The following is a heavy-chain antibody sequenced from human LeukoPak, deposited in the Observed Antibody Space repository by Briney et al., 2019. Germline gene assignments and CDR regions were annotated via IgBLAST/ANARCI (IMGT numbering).Heavy chain of an antibody. CDR2: TRDRTNGYTT. D-gene: IGHD5-12*01. CDR1: GFTFSDHY. V-gene: IGHV3-72*01. CDR3: ARVLSGTFGWDYMDV. J-gene: IGHJ6*03. Sequence: GGSLRLSCVASGFTFSDHYMDWVRQAPGKGLEWVGRTRDRTNGYTTEYAASVKGRFTILRDDSKNSLYLQMNSLKTEDTAVYYCARVLSGTFGWDYMDVWGKGTTVTVSS.